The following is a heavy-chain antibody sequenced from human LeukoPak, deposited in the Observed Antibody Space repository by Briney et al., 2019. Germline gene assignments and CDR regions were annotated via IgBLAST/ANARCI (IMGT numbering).Heavy chain of an antibody. CDR3: ARHTPTYYYDSSGYSTTIYNWFDP. Sequence: PSETLSLTCTVSGGSISSSSYYWGWIRQPPGKGLEWIGSIYYSGSTYYNPSLKSRVTMSVDTSKNQFSLKLSSVTAADTAVYHCARHTPTYYYDSSGYSTTIYNWFDPWGQGTLVTVSS. CDR2: IYYSGST. J-gene: IGHJ5*02. D-gene: IGHD3-22*01. CDR1: GGSISSSSYY. V-gene: IGHV4-39*01.